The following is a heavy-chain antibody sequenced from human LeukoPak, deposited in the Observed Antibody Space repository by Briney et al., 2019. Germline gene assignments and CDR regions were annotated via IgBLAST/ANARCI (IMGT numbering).Heavy chain of an antibody. Sequence: GGSLRLSCAASGFTFSSYAMSWVRQAPGKGLEWVSAISGSGGSTYYADSVKGRFTISRDNSKNTLYLRMNSLRAEDTAVYYCAKTVRWGGSSPGCFDYWGQGTLVTVSS. V-gene: IGHV3-23*01. J-gene: IGHJ4*02. CDR2: ISGSGGST. D-gene: IGHD2-15*01. CDR3: AKTVRWGGSSPGCFDY. CDR1: GFTFSSYA.